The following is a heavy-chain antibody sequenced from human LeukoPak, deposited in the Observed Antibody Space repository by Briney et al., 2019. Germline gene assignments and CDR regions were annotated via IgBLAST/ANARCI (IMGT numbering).Heavy chain of an antibody. J-gene: IGHJ4*02. CDR1: GFTLSSYA. CDR2: ISVSGNT. CDR3: AKPARVGAVDY. V-gene: IGHV3-23*01. D-gene: IGHD6-13*01. Sequence: GGSLRLSCAASGFTLSSYAMSWVRQAPGKGLEWVSAISVSGNTYHADYVKGRFTISRDSSKNTLYLQMNMLRAEDAAVYYCAKPARVGAVDYWGQGTLVTVSS.